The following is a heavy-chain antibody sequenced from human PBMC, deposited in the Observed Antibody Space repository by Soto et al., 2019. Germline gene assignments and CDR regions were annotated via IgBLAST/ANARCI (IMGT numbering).Heavy chain of an antibody. Sequence: PLETLSLTNAVSWGSISSSNWRRRVRKTPGKGLEWIGEIYHSGSTNYNPSLKSRVTISVDKSKNQFSLKLSSVSAADTAVYYCARDYHQQQLVKPEAPDYDYCGMDVWGQGTTVTAS. CDR3: ARDYHQQQLVKPEAPDYDYCGMDV. CDR2: IYHSGST. J-gene: IGHJ6*02. D-gene: IGHD6-13*01. CDR1: WGSISSSNW. V-gene: IGHV4-4*02.